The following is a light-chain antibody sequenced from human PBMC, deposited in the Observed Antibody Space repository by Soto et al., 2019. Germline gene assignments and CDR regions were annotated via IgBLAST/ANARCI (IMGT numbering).Light chain of an antibody. J-gene: IGKJ4*01. Sequence: DIQMTQSPSSLSASVGDRVTITCRASQSISSYLNWYQQKPGRAPKLLIFGAATLHTGVPPRFSGRGSGTNFTLTISSLQPEDFATYYCQQSYTSLALTFGGGTKVEL. CDR1: QSISSY. V-gene: IGKV1-39*01. CDR2: GAA. CDR3: QQSYTSLALT.